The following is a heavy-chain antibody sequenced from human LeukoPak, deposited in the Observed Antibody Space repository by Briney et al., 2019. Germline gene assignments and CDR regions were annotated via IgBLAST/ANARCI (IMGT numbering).Heavy chain of an antibody. Sequence: GGSLRLSCAASGFTVITNDMTWVRQAPGKGLEWVSVLYSDGNTKYADSVQGRFTISRDNSKNTLYLEMNSLSPDDTAVYYCARGGTYGSGRNQHTTLDYWGQGTLVTVSS. CDR2: LYSDGNT. D-gene: IGHD3-10*01. CDR3: ARGGTYGSGRNQHTTLDY. J-gene: IGHJ4*02. CDR1: GFTVITND. V-gene: IGHV3-53*01.